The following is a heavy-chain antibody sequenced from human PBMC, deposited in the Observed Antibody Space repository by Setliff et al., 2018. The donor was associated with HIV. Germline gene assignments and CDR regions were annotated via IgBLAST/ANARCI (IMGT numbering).Heavy chain of an antibody. CDR1: GFTFSSYA. CDR3: AQADLPILDY. D-gene: IGHD2-21*01. J-gene: IGHJ4*02. V-gene: IGHV3-23*01. Sequence: PGGSLRLSCAASGFTFSSYAVSWVRQAPGQGLEWVSAVSGSGDSTSYADSVKGRFTISRYNSKNTLDLQMNSLRADDTAVYYRAQADLPILDYWGQGTLVTVSS. CDR2: VSGSGDST.